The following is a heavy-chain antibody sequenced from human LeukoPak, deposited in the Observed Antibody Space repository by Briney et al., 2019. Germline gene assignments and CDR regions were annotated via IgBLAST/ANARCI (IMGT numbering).Heavy chain of an antibody. CDR3: ARSPTKRVTEDY. D-gene: IGHD5-18*01. CDR1: GGSISSNSYY. V-gene: IGHV4-39*07. J-gene: IGHJ4*02. Sequence: SETLSLTCTVSGGSISSNSYYWGWIRQPPGKGLEWIGRIYYSGSTYYNPSLKSRFTISVDSSKNQFSLKLSSVTAADTAMYYCARSPTKRVTEDYWGQGILVTVSS. CDR2: IYYSGST.